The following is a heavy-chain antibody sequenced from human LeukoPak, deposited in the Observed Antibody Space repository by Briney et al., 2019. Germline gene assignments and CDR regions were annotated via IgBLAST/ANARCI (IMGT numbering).Heavy chain of an antibody. CDR3: AKDIGSSSWYLGN. CDR2: ISWNSGSI. CDR1: GFTFDDYA. J-gene: IGHJ4*02. Sequence: PGGSPRLSCAASGFTFDDYAMHWVRHAPGKGLEWVSGISWNSGSIGYADSVKGRFTISRDNAKNSLYLEMNSLRAEDTALYYCAKDIGSSSWYLGNWGQGTLVTVSS. D-gene: IGHD6-13*01. V-gene: IGHV3-9*01.